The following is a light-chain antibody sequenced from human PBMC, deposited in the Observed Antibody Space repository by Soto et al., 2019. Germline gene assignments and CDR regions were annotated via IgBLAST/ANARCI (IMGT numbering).Light chain of an antibody. CDR1: NIGSKS. Sequence: SYELTQPPSVSVAPGQTARITCGGNNIGSKSVHWYQQKPGQAPVLVVYGDSDRPSGIPERFSGSNSGNTATLTISRVEAADEAAYYCQVWDSSSDHYVLGTGTKVTVL. J-gene: IGLJ1*01. V-gene: IGLV3-21*02. CDR2: GDS. CDR3: QVWDSSSDHYV.